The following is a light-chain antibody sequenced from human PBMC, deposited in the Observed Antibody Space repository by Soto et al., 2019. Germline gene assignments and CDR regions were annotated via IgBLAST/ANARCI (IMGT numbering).Light chain of an antibody. CDR1: QSVSNS. V-gene: IGKV3-11*01. J-gene: IGKJ2*01. CDR3: QQRRNWPRT. Sequence: EIVLTQSPATLSLSPGERATLSCMASQSVSNSLVWFQQKPGQAPRLLIYDASNRATDIPARFSGSGSGTDFTLTISSLEPEDLAVYYCQQRRNWPRTFGQGTKLEIK. CDR2: DAS.